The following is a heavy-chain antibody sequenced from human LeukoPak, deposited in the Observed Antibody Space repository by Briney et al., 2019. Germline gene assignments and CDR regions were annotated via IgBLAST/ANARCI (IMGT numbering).Heavy chain of an antibody. CDR1: GFTVSSNY. D-gene: IGHD4-23*01. J-gene: IGHJ6*03. CDR2: IYYSGST. V-gene: IGHV4-39*01. CDR3: ARLHYGGNYGYYYYYMDV. Sequence: GSLRLSCAASGFTVSSNYMSWVRQAPGKGLEWIGSIYYSGSTYYNPSLKSRVTISVDTSKNQFSLKLSSVTAADTAVYYCARLHYGGNYGYYYYYMDVWGKGTTVTISS.